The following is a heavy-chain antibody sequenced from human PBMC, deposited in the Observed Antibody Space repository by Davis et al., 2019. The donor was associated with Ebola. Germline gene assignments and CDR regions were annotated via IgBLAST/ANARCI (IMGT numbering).Heavy chain of an antibody. CDR2: TRNKANSYTP. CDR1: GFTFSDHY. Sequence: GESLKISCAASGFTFSDHYMDWVRQAPGKGLEWVGRTRNKANSYTPEYAASVKGRFTISRDDSKNSLYLQMNSLKTEDTAVYYCASHSSSSGWGRYYYYYMDVWGKGTTVTVSS. D-gene: IGHD6-6*01. J-gene: IGHJ6*03. CDR3: ASHSSSSGWGRYYYYYMDV. V-gene: IGHV3-72*01.